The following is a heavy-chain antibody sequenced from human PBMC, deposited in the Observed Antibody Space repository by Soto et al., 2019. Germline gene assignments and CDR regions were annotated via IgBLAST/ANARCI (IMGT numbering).Heavy chain of an antibody. CDR1: GYKFTNYY. V-gene: IGHV1-2*04. CDR3: ARDPGLPGKYWYFDL. J-gene: IGHJ2*01. Sequence: QVVLVQSGAEVKKPGDSVKVSCKSSGYKFTNYYIHGVRQAPGHGPEWMGWVNHKRGDAIYAQKFQGWVTMTRDMATTTAYLEVNSLKPDDTAVYFCARDPGLPGKYWYFDLWGRGTLVTVSS. CDR2: VNHKRGDA.